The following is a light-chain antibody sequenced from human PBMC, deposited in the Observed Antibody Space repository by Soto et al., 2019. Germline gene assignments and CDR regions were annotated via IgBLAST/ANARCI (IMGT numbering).Light chain of an antibody. Sequence: EIVMTQSPATLSVSPGERVTLSCRASQSLTRNLAWYQHKPGQSPRLLIYGASRRATGIPDRFSGSGSGTDFTLTITRLEPEDFAVYYCQQYGTSPTTFGQGTKVDIK. CDR2: GAS. J-gene: IGKJ1*01. CDR3: QQYGTSPTT. V-gene: IGKV3-20*01. CDR1: QSLTRN.